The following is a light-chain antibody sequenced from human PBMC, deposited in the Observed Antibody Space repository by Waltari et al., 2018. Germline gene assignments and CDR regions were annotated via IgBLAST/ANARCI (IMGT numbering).Light chain of an antibody. CDR1: QDISDY. V-gene: IGKV1-16*02. CDR3: QQYYNYPRT. J-gene: IGKJ1*01. CDR2: DAS. Sequence: DILMTQSPSSLSASVGDSVTITCRASQDISDYLAWFQQKPGKAPRSLIHDASSLQSGVPSKFSGSGSGTEFTLTINNLQAEDFATYYCQQYYNYPRTFGQGTEVEI.